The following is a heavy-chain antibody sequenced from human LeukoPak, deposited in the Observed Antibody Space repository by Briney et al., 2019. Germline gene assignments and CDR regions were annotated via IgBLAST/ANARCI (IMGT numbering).Heavy chain of an antibody. CDR2: ISSSGSTI. CDR1: GFTFSDYY. J-gene: IGHJ6*03. V-gene: IGHV3-11*01. D-gene: IGHD3-9*01. CDR3: AREGITIFYEARGKLRYYYYMDV. Sequence: GSLRLSCAASGFTFSDYYMSWIRQAPGKGLEWVSYISSSGSTIYYADSVKGRFTISRDNAKNSLYLQMNSLRAEDTAVYYCAREGITIFYEARGKLRYYYYMDVWGKGTTVTISS.